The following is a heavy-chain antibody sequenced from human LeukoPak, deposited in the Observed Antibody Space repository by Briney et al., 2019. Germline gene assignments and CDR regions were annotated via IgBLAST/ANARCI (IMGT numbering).Heavy chain of an antibody. V-gene: IGHV3-30*04. CDR1: GFTFSSYA. D-gene: IGHD6-19*01. CDR3: ASYRAIAMAGNFDY. CDR2: ISYDGSNK. Sequence: PGRSLRLSCAASGFTFSSYAMHWVRQAPGKGLEWVAVISYDGSNKYYADSVKGRFTISRDNSKNTLYLQMNSLRAEDTAVYYCASYRAIAMAGNFDYWGQGTLVTVSS. J-gene: IGHJ4*02.